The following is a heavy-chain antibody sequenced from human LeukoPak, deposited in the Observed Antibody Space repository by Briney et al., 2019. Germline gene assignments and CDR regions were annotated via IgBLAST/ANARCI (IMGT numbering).Heavy chain of an antibody. CDR3: ARDPGVGYYYDSSGYT. CDR2: ISAYNGNT. J-gene: IGHJ5*02. Sequence: ASVKVSCKASGHTFTSYGISWVRQAPGQGIEWMGWISAYNGNTNYAQKLQGRVTMTTDTSTSTAYMELRSLRSDDTAVYYCARDPGVGYYYDSSGYTWGQGTLVTVSS. CDR1: GHTFTSYG. D-gene: IGHD3-22*01. V-gene: IGHV1-18*01.